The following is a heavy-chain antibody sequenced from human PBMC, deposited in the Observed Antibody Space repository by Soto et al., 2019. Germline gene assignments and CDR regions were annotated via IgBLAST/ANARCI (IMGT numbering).Heavy chain of an antibody. J-gene: IGHJ4*02. CDR2: ITDSGYTA. CDR1: GFSFGTFV. V-gene: IGHV3-23*01. CDR3: AKNGQWLGTPSEA. D-gene: IGHD6-19*01. Sequence: EMQLLESGGASVQPGGSLRLSCAASGFSFGTFVMTWFRQAPGGGLEWVASITDSGYTASYAETVEGRFTVSRDNSKNKLHLQMNDLRAEHTATYACAKNGQWLGTPSEAWGQGTLVTVSS.